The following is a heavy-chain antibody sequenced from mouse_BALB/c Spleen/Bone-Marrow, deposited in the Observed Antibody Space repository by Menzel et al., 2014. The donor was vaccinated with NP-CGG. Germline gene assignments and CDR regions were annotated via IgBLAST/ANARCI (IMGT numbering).Heavy chain of an antibody. Sequence: EVQLVESGGGLVQPGGSLKPSCAASGFTFSSYGMSWVRPTPDKRLELVATINSNGGSTYYPDSVKGRFTISRDNAKNTLYLQMSSLKSEDTAMYYCARVWYFDYWGQGTSLTVSS. CDR2: INSNGGST. CDR3: ARVWYFDY. V-gene: IGHV5-6-3*01. J-gene: IGHJ2*03. CDR1: GFTFSSYG.